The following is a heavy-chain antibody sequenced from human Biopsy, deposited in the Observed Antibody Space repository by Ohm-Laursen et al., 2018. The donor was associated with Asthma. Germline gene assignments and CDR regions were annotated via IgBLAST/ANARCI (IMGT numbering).Heavy chain of an antibody. CDR2: ISYGGKT. Sequence: SQTLSLTCTVSGGSMTPTSHYWDWIRQAPGKGLEWIGYISYGGKTSSNPSRKNRLTISRDTSKNLFSLRLTSVTAADTAVYFCARRITIFGVVQKDHGMDAWGQGTTVIVSS. D-gene: IGHD3-3*01. V-gene: IGHV4-39*01. J-gene: IGHJ6*02. CDR1: GGSMTPTSHY. CDR3: ARRITIFGVVQKDHGMDA.